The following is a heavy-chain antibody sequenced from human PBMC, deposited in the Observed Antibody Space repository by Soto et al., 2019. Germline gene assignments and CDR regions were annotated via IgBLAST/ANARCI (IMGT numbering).Heavy chain of an antibody. CDR1: GFTFSNYA. CDR3: AKSRYADSSGDYYDF. V-gene: IGHV3-23*01. D-gene: IGHD3-22*01. J-gene: IGHJ4*02. CDR2: IGGRGTSS. Sequence: GGSLRLSCAASGFTFSNYAMSWVRQAPGKGLEWVSGIGGRGTSSYYADSVKGRFAISRDNSYNTLFLQLHSLRAEDTAVYYCAKSRYADSSGDYYDFRGQGTRVTVSS.